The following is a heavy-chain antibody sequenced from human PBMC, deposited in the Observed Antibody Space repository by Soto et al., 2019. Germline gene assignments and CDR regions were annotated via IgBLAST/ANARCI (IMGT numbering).Heavy chain of an antibody. V-gene: IGHV4-39*01. D-gene: IGHD4-17*01. J-gene: IGHJ2*01. Sequence: QLQLQESGPGLVKPSETLSLTCTVSGGSISSSSYYWGWIRQPPGKGLEWIGSIYYSGSTYYNPSLKSRVTISVDTSKNQFSLKLSSVTAAYTAVYYCARLDYGDYVNWYFDLWGRGTLVTVSS. CDR3: ARLDYGDYVNWYFDL. CDR2: IYYSGST. CDR1: GGSISSSSYY.